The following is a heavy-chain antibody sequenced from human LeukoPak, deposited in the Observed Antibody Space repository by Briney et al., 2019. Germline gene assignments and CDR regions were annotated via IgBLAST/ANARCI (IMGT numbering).Heavy chain of an antibody. CDR1: GGSMNDYF. D-gene: IGHD2-15*01. CDR3: ARGRLFYYMDV. V-gene: IGHV4-59*01. Sequence: KPSETLSLTCTVSGGSMNDYFWDWIRQPPGKGLEWIGNIYYRGDTNYNPSLKGRLTVSLDTSKSHFSLKLTSVTAADTAVYYCARGRLFYYMDVWGKGTTVTVSS. J-gene: IGHJ6*03. CDR2: IYYRGDT.